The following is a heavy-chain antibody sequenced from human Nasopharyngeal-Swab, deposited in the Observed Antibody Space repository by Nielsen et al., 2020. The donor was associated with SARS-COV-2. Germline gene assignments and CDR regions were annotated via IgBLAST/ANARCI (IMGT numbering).Heavy chain of an antibody. V-gene: IGHV3-23*01. D-gene: IGHD3-9*01. CDR2: IGSAGNT. J-gene: IGHJ4*02. CDR3: ARLVINYFDY. CDR1: GFTFSTSA. Sequence: GESLKISCAASGFTFSTSALSWVRQAPGMGLEWVSTIGSAGNTFYADSVKGRFTISRDNSKNTLYLQMNSLRAEDTAVYYCARLVINYFDYWGQGTLVTVSS.